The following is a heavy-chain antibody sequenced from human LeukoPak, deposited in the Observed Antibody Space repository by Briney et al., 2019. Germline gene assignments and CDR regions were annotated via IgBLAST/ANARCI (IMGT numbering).Heavy chain of an antibody. Sequence: ASVKVSCKASGYTFSNYGISRVRQAPGLGLEWMGWTSYNGNTNYAQKFQDRVTMTTDTSTTTAYMELRSLESDDTAVYYCARHSGSGWQALGYWGQGTLVTVSS. CDR3: ARHSGSGWQALGY. V-gene: IGHV1-18*04. CDR1: GYTFSNYG. J-gene: IGHJ4*02. CDR2: TSYNGNT. D-gene: IGHD6-19*01.